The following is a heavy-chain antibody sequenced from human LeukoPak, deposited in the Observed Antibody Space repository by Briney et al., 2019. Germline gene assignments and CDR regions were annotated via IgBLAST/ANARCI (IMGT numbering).Heavy chain of an antibody. CDR3: ASSRSSSGWSLIDY. CDR1: GGSINSYY. CDR2: IYYSGST. Sequence: SETLSLACTVSGGSINSYYWSWIRQPPGKGLEWVGYIYYSGSTNYKPSLKRRVTISVDTSKNQFSLKVSSVTAADTAVYYCASSRSSSGWSLIDYWGQGALVTVSS. D-gene: IGHD6-19*01. V-gene: IGHV4-59*01. J-gene: IGHJ4*02.